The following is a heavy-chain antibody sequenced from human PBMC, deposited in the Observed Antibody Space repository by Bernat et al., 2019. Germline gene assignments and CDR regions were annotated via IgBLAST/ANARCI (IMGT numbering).Heavy chain of an antibody. CDR2: VSYDGRNK. CDR3: VRDVVAGSTGMDV. J-gene: IGHJ6*02. CDR1: GFTFSDYS. D-gene: IGHD6-19*01. Sequence: VQLVESGGGVVQPGRSLRLSCVASGFTFSDYSLHWVRQAPGKGLEWVAVVSYDGRNKYYADSVQARFIISRDDSENTLYLQMDSLKSEDTAVYYCVRDVVAGSTGMDVWGQGTTVTVSS. V-gene: IGHV3-30*04.